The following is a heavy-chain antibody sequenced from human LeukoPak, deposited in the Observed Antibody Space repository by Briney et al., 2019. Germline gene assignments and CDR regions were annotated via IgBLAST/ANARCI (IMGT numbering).Heavy chain of an antibody. Sequence: ASVKVSCKASGYTFTNYWIQWVRQAPGQGLEWMGLINPDGGSTAYAHRLQGRVIMTRDTSTSTAYMDLSSLRYEDTAVYHCARAPRNSSTMLDFWGQGTLVTISS. CDR1: GYTFTNYW. J-gene: IGHJ4*02. D-gene: IGHD6-13*01. CDR3: ARAPRNSSTMLDF. V-gene: IGHV1-46*04. CDR2: INPDGGST.